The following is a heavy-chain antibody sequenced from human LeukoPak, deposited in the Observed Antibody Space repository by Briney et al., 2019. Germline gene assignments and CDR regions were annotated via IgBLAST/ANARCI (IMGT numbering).Heavy chain of an antibody. CDR1: GFTFSSYW. Sequence: GGSLRLSCAASGFTFSSYWMSWVRQAPGKGLEWVSGISVSGGSIYYADSVTGRFTISRDNSKDTLYLQMNSLRVEGTALYYCAKEHSVLTMMRGLDSWGQGTLVTVSS. J-gene: IGHJ4*02. D-gene: IGHD3-22*01. V-gene: IGHV3-23*01. CDR3: AKEHSVLTMMRGLDS. CDR2: ISVSGGSI.